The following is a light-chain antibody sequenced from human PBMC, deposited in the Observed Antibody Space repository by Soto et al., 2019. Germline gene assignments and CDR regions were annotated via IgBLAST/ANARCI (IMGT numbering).Light chain of an antibody. CDR1: ESIDYW. V-gene: IGKV1-5*03. Sequence: DIQMTQSPSTLSASVGDRVTITCRASESIDYWLAWYQQKPGKAPKLLIYTASSLQSGVPSRFSGSGSGTDFTLTISSLQPDDFATYYCQQYHRYITFGPGTRLEIK. J-gene: IGKJ5*01. CDR2: TAS. CDR3: QQYHRYIT.